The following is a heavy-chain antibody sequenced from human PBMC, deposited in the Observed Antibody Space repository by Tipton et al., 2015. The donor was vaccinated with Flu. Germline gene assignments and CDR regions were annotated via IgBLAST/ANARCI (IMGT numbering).Heavy chain of an antibody. D-gene: IGHD4-23*01. CDR2: IYYSGST. J-gene: IGHJ4*02. V-gene: IGHV4-59*04. Sequence: TLSLTCTVSGGSISSHYWSWIRQPPGKGLEWIGTIYYSGSTYYNPSLKSRVTMSVDTSKNQFSLKLSSVTAADTAVYYCATEYRGGGNRYYFDYWGQGTLVTVSS. CDR1: GGSISSHY. CDR3: ATEYRGGGNRYYFDY.